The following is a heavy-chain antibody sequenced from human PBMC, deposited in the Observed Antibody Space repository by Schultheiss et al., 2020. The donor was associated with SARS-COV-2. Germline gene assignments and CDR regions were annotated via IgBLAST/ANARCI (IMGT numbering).Heavy chain of an antibody. CDR2: INPNSGGT. CDR3: ARDAMAIDY. V-gene: IGHV1-2*02. CDR1: GYTFTSYY. Sequence: ASVKVSCKASGYTFTSYYMHWVRQAPGQGLEWMGWINPNSGGTNYAQKLQGRVTMTRDTSISTAYMELSSLRSEDTAVYYCARDAMAIDYWGQGTLVTVSS. D-gene: IGHD2-2*01. J-gene: IGHJ4*02.